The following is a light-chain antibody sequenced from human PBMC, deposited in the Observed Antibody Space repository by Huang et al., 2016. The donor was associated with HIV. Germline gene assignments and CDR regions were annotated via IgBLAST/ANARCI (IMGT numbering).Light chain of an antibody. CDR1: QSVTIL. V-gene: IGKV1-5*03. Sequence: DIQMTQSPSTLSAAVGDRVTITCRASQSVTILLAWFQPKPGKAPKLLIYKASTLESGVPSRFSGSGSGTEFTLTIDSLQPDDVATYYCQQYSRSATFGQGTKLEIK. CDR3: QQYSRSAT. J-gene: IGKJ2*01. CDR2: KAS.